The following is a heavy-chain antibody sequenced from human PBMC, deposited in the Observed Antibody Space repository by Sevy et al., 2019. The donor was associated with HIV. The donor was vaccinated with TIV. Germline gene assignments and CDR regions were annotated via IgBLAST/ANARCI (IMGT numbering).Heavy chain of an antibody. CDR3: ASSLSRHLGTFDI. Sequence: GGSLRLSCVTSGLTFGLYWMSWVRQAPGKGLEWVANINTDGRGKSYVDSVTGRFTISRDNAKNSLYLQMNSLRAEDTAVYYCASSLSRHLGTFDIWGRGTMVTVSS. D-gene: IGHD3-16*01. CDR1: GLTFGLYW. CDR2: INTDGRGK. J-gene: IGHJ3*02. V-gene: IGHV3-7*01.